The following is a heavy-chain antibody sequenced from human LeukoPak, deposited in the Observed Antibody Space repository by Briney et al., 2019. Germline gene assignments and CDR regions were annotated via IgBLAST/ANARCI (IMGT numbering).Heavy chain of an antibody. CDR3: TTGDDYIWGSYPDY. CDR2: IKSKTDGGTT. CDR1: GFTFSNAW. D-gene: IGHD3-16*02. Sequence: GGSLRLSCAASGFTFSNAWMSWVRQAPGKGLEWVGRIKSKTDGGTTDYAAPVKGRFTISRDDSKNTLYLQMYSLKTEDTAVYYCTTGDDYIWGSYPDYWGQGTLVTVSS. J-gene: IGHJ4*02. V-gene: IGHV3-15*01.